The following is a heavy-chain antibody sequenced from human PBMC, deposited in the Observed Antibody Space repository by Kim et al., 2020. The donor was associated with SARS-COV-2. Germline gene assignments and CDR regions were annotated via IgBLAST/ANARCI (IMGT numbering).Heavy chain of an antibody. CDR3: ARDGKGLQYPSERGFDI. V-gene: IGHV1-46*01. D-gene: IGHD4-4*01. Sequence: FQGRVTMTRDTSTSTVYMELSSLRSEDTAVYYCARDGKGLQYPSERGFDIWGQGTMVTVSS. J-gene: IGHJ3*02.